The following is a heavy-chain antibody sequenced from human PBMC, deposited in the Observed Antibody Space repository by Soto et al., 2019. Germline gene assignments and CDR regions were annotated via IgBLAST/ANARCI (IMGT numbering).Heavy chain of an antibody. CDR3: ARQDRVVAEGRWFDP. CDR1: GYSISSGYH. J-gene: IGHJ5*02. CDR2: VHYSGNT. Sequence: SETLSLTCTVSGYSISSGYHWAWIRQPPGKGLEWLGSVHYSGNTYYNPSLKSRLTMSVDESKNQFSLNLSSVTAADTAVYYCARQDRVVAEGRWFDPWGQGTLVTVSS. V-gene: IGHV4-38-2*02. D-gene: IGHD2-15*01.